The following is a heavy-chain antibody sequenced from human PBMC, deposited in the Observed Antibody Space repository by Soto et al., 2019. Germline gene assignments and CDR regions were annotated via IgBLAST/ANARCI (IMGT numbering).Heavy chain of an antibody. CDR1: GYKVAIYD. CDR3: ARRAETNGWNGFGADKYYFDF. V-gene: IGHV1-8*02. Sequence: GASPLISCKALGYKVAIYDMYGVREANGCGLGWMGWMNPNTGNSGYAQKFQGRVTMTSDTSISTAHMELSSLRSEDTAVYYCARRAETNGWNGFGADKYYFDFWGQGTLVTVSS. J-gene: IGHJ4*02. D-gene: IGHD1-1*01. CDR2: MNPNTGNS.